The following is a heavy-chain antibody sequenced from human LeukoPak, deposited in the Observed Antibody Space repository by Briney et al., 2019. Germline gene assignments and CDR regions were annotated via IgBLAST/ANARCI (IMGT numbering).Heavy chain of an antibody. J-gene: IGHJ5*02. Sequence: GGSLRLSCAASGFTFSSYAMSRVRQAPGKGLEWVSAISGSGGSTYYADSVKGRFTISRDNSKNTLYLQMNSLKASDTAMYYCARQVYDSSGYYYVPLFDPWGQGTLVTVSS. CDR2: ISGSGGST. V-gene: IGHV3-23*01. CDR3: ARQVYDSSGYYYVPLFDP. CDR1: GFTFSSYA. D-gene: IGHD3-22*01.